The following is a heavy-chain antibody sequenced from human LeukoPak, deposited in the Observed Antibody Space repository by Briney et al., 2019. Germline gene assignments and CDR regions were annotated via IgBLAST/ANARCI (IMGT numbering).Heavy chain of an antibody. CDR1: GFTFSSYA. V-gene: IGHV3-23*01. D-gene: IGHD2-2*01. CDR3: AKTGGRYCSSNSCYLFDY. Sequence: PGGSLRLSCAASGFTFSSYAMSWVRQAPGKGLEWVSAISGTGGSTYYADSVKGRFTISRDNSKNTLFLQMNSLRAEDTAVYYCAKTGGRYCSSNSCYLFDYWGQGTLVTVSS. CDR2: ISGTGGST. J-gene: IGHJ4*02.